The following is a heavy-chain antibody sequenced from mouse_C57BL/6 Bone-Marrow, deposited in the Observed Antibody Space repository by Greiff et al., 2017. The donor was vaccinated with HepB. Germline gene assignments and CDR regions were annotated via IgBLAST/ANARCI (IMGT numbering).Heavy chain of an antibody. CDR2: IDPEDGDT. CDR3: TTYYYDYDDYAMDY. J-gene: IGHJ4*01. V-gene: IGHV14-1*01. CDR1: GFNIKDYY. Sequence: EVKLQQSGAELVRPGASVKLSCTASGFNIKDYYMHWVKQRTEQGLEWIGRIDPEDGDTEYAPKFQGKATMTADTSSNTAYLQLSSLTSEDTAVYYCTTYYYDYDDYAMDYWGQGTSVTVSS. D-gene: IGHD2-4*01.